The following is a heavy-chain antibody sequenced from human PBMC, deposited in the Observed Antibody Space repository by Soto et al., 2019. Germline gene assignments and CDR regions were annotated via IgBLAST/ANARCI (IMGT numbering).Heavy chain of an antibody. Sequence: GESLNFSCQVSGYRFTVFFLNWVRQRPGKGLEWVGRIDPNDSFINYSPPFEGHVTISADKSISTAYLQWTRLQAADTAIYYCARPASGGSRDAFDIWGQGTMVNVSS. CDR3: ARPASGGSRDAFDI. CDR2: IDPNDSFI. J-gene: IGHJ3*02. D-gene: IGHD2-15*01. V-gene: IGHV5-10-1*01. CDR1: GYRFTVFF.